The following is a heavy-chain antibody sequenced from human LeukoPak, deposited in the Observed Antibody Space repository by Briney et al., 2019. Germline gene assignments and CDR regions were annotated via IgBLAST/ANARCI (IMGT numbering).Heavy chain of an antibody. CDR3: ARDYRRGPHDPPLDWYFDL. J-gene: IGHJ2*01. Sequence: SQTLSLTCTVSGGSISSGDYYWSWIRQPPGKGLEWIGYIYYSGSTYYNPSLKSRVTISVDTSKNQFSLKLSSVTAADTAVYYCARDYRRGPHDPPLDWYFDLWGRGTLVTVSS. V-gene: IGHV4-30-4*08. D-gene: IGHD3-10*01. CDR2: IYYSGST. CDR1: GGSISSGDYY.